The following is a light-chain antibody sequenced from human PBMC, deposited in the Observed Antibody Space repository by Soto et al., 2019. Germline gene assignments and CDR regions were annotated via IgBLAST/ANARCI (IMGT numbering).Light chain of an antibody. V-gene: IGLV2-8*01. J-gene: IGLJ1*01. CDR1: SSDVGGYNF. CDR3: SSCAGSNTYV. Sequence: QSVLSQPPSASGSPGQSVTISCTVTSSDVGGYNFVSWYQHHPGKAPKLMIYDVDKRPSGVPDRFSSSKSGYTASLTVSGLQAEDEADYFCSSCAGSNTYVFGAGTKVTVL. CDR2: DVD.